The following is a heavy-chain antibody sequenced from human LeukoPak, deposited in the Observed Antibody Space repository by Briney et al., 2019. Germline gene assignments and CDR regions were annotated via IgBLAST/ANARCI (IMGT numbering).Heavy chain of an antibody. CDR1: GITVSTNY. D-gene: IGHD3-9*01. V-gene: IGHV3-66*04. CDR3: ARLHYDVLTGPFDY. CDR2: IYSGGAT. J-gene: IGHJ4*02. Sequence: SGGSLRLSCAASGITVSTNYMSWVRQAPGKGLEWVSIIYSGGATFDADSVKGRFTISRENSKNTLWLQMNSLRAEDTAVYYCARLHYDVLTGPFDYWGQGTLVTVSS.